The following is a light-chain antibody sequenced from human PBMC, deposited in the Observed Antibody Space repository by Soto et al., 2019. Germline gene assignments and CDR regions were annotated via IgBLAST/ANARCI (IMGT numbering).Light chain of an antibody. CDR1: SSNIGARYD. CDR2: GNS. V-gene: IGLV1-40*01. Sequence: QSALTQPPSVSGAPGQRVTISCTGSSSNIGARYDVHWFQQLPGTAPKLLIYGNSNRPSGVPDRFSGSRSGTSASLAITGLQAEDEADYYCQSYDSSLSGVVFGGGTKLTVL. J-gene: IGLJ2*01. CDR3: QSYDSSLSGVV.